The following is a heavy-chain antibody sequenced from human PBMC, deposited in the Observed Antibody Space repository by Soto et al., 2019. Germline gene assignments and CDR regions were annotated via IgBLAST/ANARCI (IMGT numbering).Heavy chain of an antibody. CDR1: GFTFGDYA. Sequence: GGSLRLSCTASGFTFGDYAMSWFRQAPGKGLEWVGFIRSKAYGGTTEYAASVKGRFTISRDDSKSIAYLQMNSLKTEDTAVYYCTRGRSIVGAIDDAFDIWGQGTMVTVSS. V-gene: IGHV3-49*03. D-gene: IGHD1-26*01. J-gene: IGHJ3*02. CDR3: TRGRSIVGAIDDAFDI. CDR2: IRSKAYGGTT.